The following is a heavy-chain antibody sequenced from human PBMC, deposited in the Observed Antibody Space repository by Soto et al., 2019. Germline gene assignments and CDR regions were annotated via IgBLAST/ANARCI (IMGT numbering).Heavy chain of an antibody. D-gene: IGHD6-19*01. J-gene: IGHJ4*02. Sequence: ASVKVSCKASGYTFTIYAMHWVRQAPGQRLEWMGWINAGNGNTKYSQKFQGRVTITRDTSASTAYMELSSLRSEDTATYYCAHSALAGTFFFDYWSQGTLVTVSS. CDR1: GYTFTIYA. CDR3: AHSALAGTFFFDY. V-gene: IGHV1-3*01. CDR2: INAGNGNT.